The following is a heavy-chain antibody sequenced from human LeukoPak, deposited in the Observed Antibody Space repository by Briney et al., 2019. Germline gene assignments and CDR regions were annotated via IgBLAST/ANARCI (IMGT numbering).Heavy chain of an antibody. CDR3: ARGGGAYSSSSWFDP. CDR1: GYTFTSYY. J-gene: IGHJ5*02. V-gene: IGHV1-18*04. Sequence: GASVKVSCKASGYTFTSYYMHWVRQAPGQGLEWMGWISAYNGNTNYAQKLQGRVTMTTDTSTSTAYMELRSLRSDDTAVYYCARGGGAYSSSSWFDPWGQGTLVTVSS. D-gene: IGHD6-6*01. CDR2: ISAYNGNT.